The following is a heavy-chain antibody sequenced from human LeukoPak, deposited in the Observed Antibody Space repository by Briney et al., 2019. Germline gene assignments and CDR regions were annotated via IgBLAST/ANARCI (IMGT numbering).Heavy chain of an antibody. CDR1: GGSISSYY. D-gene: IGHD3-3*01. Sequence: SETLSLTCTVSGGSISSYYWSWIRQPPGKGLEWIGYIYYSGSTNYNPSLTSRVTISVDTSKNQFSLKLRSVTAADTAVYYCARGGPPVTIFGVVISWFDPWGQGTLVTVSS. V-gene: IGHV4-59*01. J-gene: IGHJ5*02. CDR2: IYYSGST. CDR3: ARGGPPVTIFGVVISWFDP.